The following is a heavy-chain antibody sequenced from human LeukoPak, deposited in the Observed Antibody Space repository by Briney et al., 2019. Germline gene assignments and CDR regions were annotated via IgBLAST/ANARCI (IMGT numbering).Heavy chain of an antibody. D-gene: IGHD2-8*01. CDR1: GGSISSGGYS. Sequence: SQTLSLTCAVSGGSISSGGYSWSWIRQPPGTGLEWIGYIYHSGSTYYNPSLKSRVTISVDRSKNQFSLKLSSVTAADTAVYYCAREGGCTNGVCPNWFDPWGQGTLVTVSS. V-gene: IGHV4-30-2*01. CDR3: AREGGCTNGVCPNWFDP. J-gene: IGHJ5*02. CDR2: IYHSGST.